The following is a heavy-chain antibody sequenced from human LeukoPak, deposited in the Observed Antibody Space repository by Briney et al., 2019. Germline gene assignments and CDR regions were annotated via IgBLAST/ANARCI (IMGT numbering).Heavy chain of an antibody. CDR1: GYTFTSYA. J-gene: IGHJ3*02. CDR2: INAGNGNT. V-gene: IGHV1-3*01. CDR3: ARRLLSMSGGAFDI. Sequence: WASVKVSSKASGYTFTSYAMHWVRQAPGQRLEWMGWINAGNGNTKYSQKFQGRVTITRDTSASTAYMELSSLRSEDTAVYYCARRLLSMSGGAFDIWGQGTMVTVSS. D-gene: IGHD2-21*02.